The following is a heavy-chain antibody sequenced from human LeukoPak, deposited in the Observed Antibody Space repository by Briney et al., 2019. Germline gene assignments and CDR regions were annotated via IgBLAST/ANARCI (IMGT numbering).Heavy chain of an antibody. CDR3: ARRGAFIPRGFCSSSNCYVDGLQT. CDR2: FYDTVST. CDR1: GGSISSSY. V-gene: IGHV4-59*08. D-gene: IGHD2-2*01. J-gene: IGHJ3*01. Sequence: SETLSLTCTVSGGSISSSYWSWIRQSPGKGLEWIGYFYDTVSTKYNPSLKRRVSISTDTSRNQLSLKLNSVTAADTAVYYCARRGAFIPRGFCSSSNCYVDGLQTWGQGIMVSVSS.